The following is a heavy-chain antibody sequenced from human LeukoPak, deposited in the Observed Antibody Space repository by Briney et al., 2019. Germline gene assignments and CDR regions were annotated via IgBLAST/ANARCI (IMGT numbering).Heavy chain of an antibody. CDR1: GYTFTSYG. V-gene: IGHV1-18*01. CDR3: ARGQSIAARPSGPRASFDY. D-gene: IGHD6-6*01. Sequence: GASVKVSCKASGYTFTSYGTSWVRQAPGQGLEWMGWISAYNGNTNYAQKLQGRVTMTTDTSTSTAYMELRSLRSDDTAVYYCARGQSIAARPSGPRASFDYWGQGTLVTVSS. CDR2: ISAYNGNT. J-gene: IGHJ4*02.